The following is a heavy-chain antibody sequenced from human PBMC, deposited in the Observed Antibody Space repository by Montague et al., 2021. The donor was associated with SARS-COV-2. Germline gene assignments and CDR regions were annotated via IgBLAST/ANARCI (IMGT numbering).Heavy chain of an antibody. D-gene: IGHD3-10*01. V-gene: IGHV4-38-2*02. CDR2: SYHSGTT. CDR1: GYSINSNYY. J-gene: IGHJ4*02. CDR3: ARAPYYGPGKPYQFDY. Sequence: SETLSLTCTVSGYSINSNYYWGWIRQPPGKGLEWMGCSYHSGTTNYHPSLKSRVTISLDTPNNHFSLKVTSVTAADTAVYYCARAPYYGPGKPYQFDYWGRGTLVTVSS.